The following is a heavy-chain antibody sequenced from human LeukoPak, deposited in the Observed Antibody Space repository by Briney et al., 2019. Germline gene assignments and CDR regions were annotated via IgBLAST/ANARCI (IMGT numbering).Heavy chain of an antibody. CDR3: ARVWNWFDP. CDR2: IYYSGST. J-gene: IGHJ5*02. CDR1: GGTISSYY. Sequence: SETLSLTCTVSGGTISSYYWSWIRQPPGKGLEWIGYIYYSGSTNYNPSLKSRVTISVDTSKNQFSLKLSSVTAADTAVYYCARVWNWFDPWGQGTLVTVSS. V-gene: IGHV4-59*08.